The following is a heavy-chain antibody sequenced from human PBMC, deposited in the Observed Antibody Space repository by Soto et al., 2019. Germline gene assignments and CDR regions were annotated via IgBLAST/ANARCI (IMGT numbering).Heavy chain of an antibody. CDR1: GFTFSNYA. J-gene: IGHJ5*02. D-gene: IGHD2-2*01. V-gene: IGHV3-23*01. CDR3: AKSFPDTSNPKGWFAP. CDR2: ISDGGGTS. Sequence: GGSLRLSCAGSGFTFSNYAMSWVRQAPGKGLEWVSSISDGGGTSYYADSVKGRFTISRDIAKNTLYLQMNSLTAEDTAVYYCAKSFPDTSNPKGWFAPWGQGTPVTVSS.